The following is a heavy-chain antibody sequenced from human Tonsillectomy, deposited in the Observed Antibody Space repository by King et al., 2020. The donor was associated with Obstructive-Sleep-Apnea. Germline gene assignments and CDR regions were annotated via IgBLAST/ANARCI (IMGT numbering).Heavy chain of an antibody. CDR2: ISYSGST. D-gene: IGHD4-11*01. Sequence: QLQESGPRLVKPSQTLTLTCTVSGGSITSGDYYWGWFRQHPGKGLEWIGYISYSGSTYYSPSLQSRVAISVETSENQFSLRVNSVTAADTAVYYCARCIEYSTYDAHWGQGSLVTVSS. CDR1: GGSITSGDYY. V-gene: IGHV4-31*03. CDR3: ARCIEYSTYDAH. J-gene: IGHJ4*02.